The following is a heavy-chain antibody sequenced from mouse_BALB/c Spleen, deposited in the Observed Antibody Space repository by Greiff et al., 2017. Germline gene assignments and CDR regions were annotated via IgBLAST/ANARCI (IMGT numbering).Heavy chain of an antibody. CDR1: GYSITSGYY. CDR2: ISYDGSN. CDR3: ARDGYYSFDV. Sequence: EVKLEESGPGLVKPSQSLSLTCSVTGYSITSGYYWNWIRQFPGNKLEWMGYISYDGSNNYNPSLKNRISITRDTSKNQFFLKLNSVTTEDTATYYCARDGYYSFDVWGAGTTVTVSS. J-gene: IGHJ1*01. V-gene: IGHV3-6*02. D-gene: IGHD2-3*01.